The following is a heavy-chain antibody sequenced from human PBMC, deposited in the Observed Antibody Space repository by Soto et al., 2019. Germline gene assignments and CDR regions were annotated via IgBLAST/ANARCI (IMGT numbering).Heavy chain of an antibody. CDR3: ARGGDYSDGNHYLDSFDF. CDR2: INPISRGT. J-gene: IGHJ3*01. D-gene: IGHD3-22*01. Sequence: QVQLVQSGAEVKKPGASVKVSCKASGYTFTGYYIHWVRQAPGQGLEWMGWINPISRGTNFAQKFQGRVTMTRDTYISTAYMELDSLRADDTAVYYCARGGDYSDGNHYLDSFDFWGQGTMVTVSS. V-gene: IGHV1-2*02. CDR1: GYTFTGYY.